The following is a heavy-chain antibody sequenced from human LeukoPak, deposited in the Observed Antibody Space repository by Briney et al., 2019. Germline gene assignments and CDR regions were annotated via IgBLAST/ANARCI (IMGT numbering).Heavy chain of an antibody. CDR2: ISGSGGST. J-gene: IGHJ6*03. D-gene: IGHD4-17*01. CDR1: GFTFSSYG. V-gene: IGHV3-23*01. Sequence: PGGSLRLSCAASGFTFSSYGMSWVRQAPGKGLEWVSAISGSGGSTYYADSVKGRFTISRDNSKNTLYLQMNSLKTEDTAVYYCTTDHMTTVSPYYYYYYMDVWGKGTTVTISS. CDR3: TTDHMTTVSPYYYYYYMDV.